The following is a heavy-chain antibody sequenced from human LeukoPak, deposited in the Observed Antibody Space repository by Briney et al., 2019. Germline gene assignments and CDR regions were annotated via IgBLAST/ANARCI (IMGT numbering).Heavy chain of an antibody. D-gene: IGHD3-10*01. Sequence: SETLSLTCTVPGGSMSNYYWTWMRQPPGKGLEWVGYIYYSGSTNYNPSLKSRVTISVDTSKNQFSLKLSSVTAADTAVYYCARLRDYGSGTYYNDYWGQGTLVTVSS. CDR1: GGSMSNYY. CDR3: ARLRDYGSGTYYNDY. V-gene: IGHV4-59*08. J-gene: IGHJ4*02. CDR2: IYYSGST.